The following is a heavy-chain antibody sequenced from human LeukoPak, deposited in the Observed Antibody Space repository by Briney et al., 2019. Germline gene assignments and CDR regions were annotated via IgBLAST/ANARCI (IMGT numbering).Heavy chain of an antibody. CDR1: GFTFSSDY. D-gene: IGHD1-26*01. V-gene: IGHV3-23*01. CDR3: PKVRRARELLVLDI. CDR2: ISGGGGST. J-gene: IGHJ3*02. Sequence: GGSLRLSCAASGFTFSSDYMSWVRQAPGKGLEWVSAISGGGGSTYYADSVKGRFTISIDNSKNPLYLQMNRLTAEERPVYNCPKVRRARELLVLDIWGHGTMVTLSS.